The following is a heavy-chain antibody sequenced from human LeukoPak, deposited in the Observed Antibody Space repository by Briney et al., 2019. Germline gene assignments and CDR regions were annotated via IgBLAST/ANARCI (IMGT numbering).Heavy chain of an antibody. J-gene: IGHJ6*02. Sequence: GGSLRLSCAASGFTVSSNFLNWVRQATGKGLEWVSSISSSGTYIYYRDSVKGRFTISRDNAENSLYLEMNSLRVEDTAIYYCARGGYQLLLDGMDVWGQGTTVTVSS. CDR1: GFTVSSNF. D-gene: IGHD2-2*01. V-gene: IGHV3-21*01. CDR3: ARGGYQLLLDGMDV. CDR2: ISSSGTYI.